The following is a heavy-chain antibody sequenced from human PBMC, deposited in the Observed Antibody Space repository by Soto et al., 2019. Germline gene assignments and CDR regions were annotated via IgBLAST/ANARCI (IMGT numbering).Heavy chain of an antibody. CDR2: IYYSGGT. CDR1: GGAISSYY. CDR3: ARGSIAARPAYAFDI. D-gene: IGHD6-6*01. J-gene: IGHJ3*02. Sequence: KTSETLSLTCTVSGGAISSYYWSWIRQPPGKGLEWIGYIYYSGGTNYNPSLKSRVTISVDTSKNQFSLKLSSVTAADTAVYYCARGSIAARPAYAFDIWGQGTMVTVSS. V-gene: IGHV4-59*01.